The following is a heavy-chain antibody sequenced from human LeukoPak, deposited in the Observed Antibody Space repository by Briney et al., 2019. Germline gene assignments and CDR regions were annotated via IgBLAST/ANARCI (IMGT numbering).Heavy chain of an antibody. V-gene: IGHV3-23*01. CDR3: AKGPRSALYDTKFDP. J-gene: IGHJ5*02. Sequence: GASLRLSCAASGFTFSSYAMSWVRQAPGKGLEWVSGISGSGDNTYYADSVKGRFTISRDNSKNTLYLQMNSLRAEDTAVYYCAKGPRSALYDTKFDPWGQGTLVTVSS. D-gene: IGHD3-22*01. CDR2: ISGSGDNT. CDR1: GFTFSSYA.